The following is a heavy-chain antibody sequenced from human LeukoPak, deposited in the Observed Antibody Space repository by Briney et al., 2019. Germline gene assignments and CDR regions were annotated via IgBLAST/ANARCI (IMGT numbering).Heavy chain of an antibody. CDR1: GGSITSTTYY. Sequence: PSETLSLTCAVSGGSITSTTYYWGWIRQPPGKGLEWIGRIHSNGNTYYNPSLESRVTISVDTSKNQFSLKLSSVTAADSAVYYCARRHHDFWRPFDSWGQGTLVTVSS. D-gene: IGHD3-3*01. V-gene: IGHV4-39*01. CDR2: IHSNGNT. J-gene: IGHJ4*02. CDR3: ARRHHDFWRPFDS.